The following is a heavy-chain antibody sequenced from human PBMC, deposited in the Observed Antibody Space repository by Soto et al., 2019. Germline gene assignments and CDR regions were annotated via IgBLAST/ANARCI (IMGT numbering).Heavy chain of an antibody. Sequence: SETLSLTCTVSGGSISSYYWSWIRQPPGKGLEWIGYIYYSGSTNYNPSLKSRVTISVDTSKNTLYLQMNSLRAEDTAVYYCASTRTSGYDTHFDYWGQGTLVTVSS. CDR2: IYYSGST. J-gene: IGHJ4*02. CDR1: GGSISSYY. V-gene: IGHV4-59*12. CDR3: ASTRTSGYDTHFDY. D-gene: IGHD5-12*01.